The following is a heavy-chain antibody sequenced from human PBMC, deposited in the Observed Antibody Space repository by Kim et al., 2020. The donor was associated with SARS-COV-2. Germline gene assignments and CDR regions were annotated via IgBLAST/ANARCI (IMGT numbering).Heavy chain of an antibody. V-gene: IGHV3-66*01. CDR3: ARDSSGYYYFDY. J-gene: IGHJ4*02. CDR1: GFTVSSNY. D-gene: IGHD3-22*01. Sequence: GGSLRLSCAASGFTVSSNYMSWVRQAPGKGLEWVSIIYSGGSTDYADSVKGRFTISRDNSKNTLYLQINSLRAEDTAVYYCARDSSGYYYFDYWGQGTLVTVSS. CDR2: IYSGGST.